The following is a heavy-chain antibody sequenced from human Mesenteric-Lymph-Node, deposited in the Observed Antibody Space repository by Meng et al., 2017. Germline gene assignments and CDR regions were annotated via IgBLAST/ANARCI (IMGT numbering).Heavy chain of an antibody. J-gene: IGHJ4*02. D-gene: IGHD3-22*01. Sequence: GESLKISCAASGFTFSDYYMSWIRQAPGKGLEWVSYISSSGSTIYYADSVKGRFTISRDNAKNSLYLQMNSLRAEDTAVYYCARGLNYYDSSGYDYYFDYWGQGTLVTVSS. V-gene: IGHV3-11*01. CDR1: GFTFSDYY. CDR2: ISSSGSTI. CDR3: ARGLNYYDSSGYDYYFDY.